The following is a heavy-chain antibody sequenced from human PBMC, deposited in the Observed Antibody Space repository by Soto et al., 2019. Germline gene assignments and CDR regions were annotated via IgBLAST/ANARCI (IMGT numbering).Heavy chain of an antibody. Sequence: ASVKVSCKASGYTFTGYYMHWVRQAPGQGLEWMGWINPNSGGTNYAQKFQGWVSMTRDTSISTAYMELSRLRSDDTAVYYCARAGRYFDWLLHYGAFDIWGQGTMVTVSS. CDR2: INPNSGGT. J-gene: IGHJ3*02. CDR3: ARAGRYFDWLLHYGAFDI. V-gene: IGHV1-2*04. D-gene: IGHD3-9*01. CDR1: GYTFTGYY.